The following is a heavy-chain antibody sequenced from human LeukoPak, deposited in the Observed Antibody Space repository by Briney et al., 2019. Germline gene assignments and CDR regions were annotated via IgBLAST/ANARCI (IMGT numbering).Heavy chain of an antibody. D-gene: IGHD3-10*01. CDR3: AKGTGGLLWFGELRN. CDR1: GFTFSSYG. CDR2: ISYDGSNK. J-gene: IGHJ4*02. V-gene: IGHV3-30*18. Sequence: QPGRSLRLSCAASGFTFSSYGMHWVRQAPGKGLEGVAVISYDGSNKYYADSVKGRFTISRDNSKNTLYLQMNSLRAEDTAVYYCAKGTGGLLWFGELRNWGQGTLVTVSS.